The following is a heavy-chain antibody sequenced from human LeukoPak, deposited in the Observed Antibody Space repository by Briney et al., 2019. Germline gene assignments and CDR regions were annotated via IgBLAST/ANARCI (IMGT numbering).Heavy chain of an antibody. D-gene: IGHD3-10*01. CDR1: GYTFTAYY. V-gene: IGHV1-2*02. J-gene: IGHJ5*01. CDR3: ARVLGTTSFGNYWFDS. Sequence: ASVKVSCKASGYTFTAYYIHWVRQAPGQGLEWMGWINPNSGATNHAQNFQARVAMTRDTSISTAYMELSSLRSDDTAVYYCARVLGTTSFGNYWFDSWGRGTLVTVSS. CDR2: INPNSGAT.